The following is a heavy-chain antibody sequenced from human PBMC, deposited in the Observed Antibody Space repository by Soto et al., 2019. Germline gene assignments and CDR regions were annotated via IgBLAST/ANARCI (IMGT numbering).Heavy chain of an antibody. Sequence: PSETLSLTCTVSGDSLTSHSYYWTWVRQPPGKGLEWIGNIYYTGNANYNPSLTGRVTLSVDTSRNQFSLKLSSVTAADTAVYYCARDLAYCASGSCYTKWGSWGQGTPVTVS. J-gene: IGHJ5*02. V-gene: IGHV4-61*01. D-gene: IGHD2-15*01. CDR2: IYYTGNA. CDR1: GDSLTSHSYY. CDR3: ARDLAYCASGSCYTKWGS.